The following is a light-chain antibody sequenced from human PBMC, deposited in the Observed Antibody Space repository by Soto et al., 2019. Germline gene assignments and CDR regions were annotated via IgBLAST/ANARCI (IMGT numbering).Light chain of an antibody. Sequence: DIVLTQSPATLSLSPGARATLSCRASENIDNYLLWFQQRPGQAPRLLIYDASNRASGIPARFSASGSGTDFTLTISRLETEDFAVFFCQQRKKWPYTFGQGTNLEIK. CDR3: QQRKKWPYT. V-gene: IGKV3-11*01. J-gene: IGKJ2*01. CDR1: ENIDNY. CDR2: DAS.